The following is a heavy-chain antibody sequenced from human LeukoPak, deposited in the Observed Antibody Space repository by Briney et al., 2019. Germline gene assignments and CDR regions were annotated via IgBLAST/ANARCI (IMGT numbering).Heavy chain of an antibody. Sequence: SQTLSLTCAISGDSVSSNSAAWNWIRQSPSRGLEWLGRTYYRSTWYNDYAVSVKSRITITPDTSKNQFSLQLNSLAPEDTAVYYCARGIADYYYYGMDVWGQGTTVTVSS. CDR3: ARGIADYYYYGMDV. CDR1: GDSVSSNSAA. V-gene: IGHV6-1*01. D-gene: IGHD2-15*01. J-gene: IGHJ6*02. CDR2: TYYRSTWYN.